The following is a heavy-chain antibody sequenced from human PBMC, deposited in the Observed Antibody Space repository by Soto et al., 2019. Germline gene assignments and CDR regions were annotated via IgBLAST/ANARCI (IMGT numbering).Heavy chain of an antibody. J-gene: IGHJ3*02. CDR3: ATDVNAGSDAFDI. Sequence: ASVKVSCKVSGYTLTELSMHWVRQAPGKGLEWMGGFDPEDGETIYAQKFQGRVTMTEDTSTVTAYMELSSLRSEDTAVYYCATDVNAGSDAFDIWGQGTMVTVSS. D-gene: IGHD3-10*01. CDR1: GYTLTELS. V-gene: IGHV1-24*01. CDR2: FDPEDGET.